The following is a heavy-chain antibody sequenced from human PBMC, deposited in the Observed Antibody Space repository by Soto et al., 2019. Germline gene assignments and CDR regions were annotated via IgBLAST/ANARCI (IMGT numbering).Heavy chain of an antibody. J-gene: IGHJ4*02. Sequence: QLQLQESGPGLVKPSETVSLPCTVSGGSTGRINYYWDWIRQPPGKGLGWIGSINYSGSTYYNPSLKSRVTISVETPKTQFSLRLSSVTAADTAVYYCARRVLTYYYDTSGLSGDYFDYWGQGTLVTVSS. D-gene: IGHD3-22*01. CDR2: INYSGST. CDR1: GGSTGRINYY. CDR3: ARRVLTYYYDTSGLSGDYFDY. V-gene: IGHV4-39*01.